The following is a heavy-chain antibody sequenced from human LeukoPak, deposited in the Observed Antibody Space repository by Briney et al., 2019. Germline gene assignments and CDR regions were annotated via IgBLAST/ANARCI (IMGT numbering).Heavy chain of an antibody. D-gene: IGHD2-8*01. CDR2: IYYSGNT. Sequence: PSETLSLTCSFSGGFSSSTTYHWGWVRQPSVKCLEWIGSIYYSGNTYYNPSLKSRLTISVDMPKTHFSLTLSSVTAADTAVYYCTKLINGSPGDYWGQGTLVTASS. CDR3: TKLINGSPGDY. J-gene: IGHJ4*02. CDR1: GGFSSSTTYH. V-gene: IGHV4-39*02.